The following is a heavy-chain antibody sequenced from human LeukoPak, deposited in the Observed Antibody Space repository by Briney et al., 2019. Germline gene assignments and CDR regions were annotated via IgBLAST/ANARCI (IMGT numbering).Heavy chain of an antibody. J-gene: IGHJ4*02. V-gene: IGHV5-51*01. CDR2: IYPGDSDT. CDR3: ARRIRRNDFWSGYYPYYFDY. CDR1: GYSFTSYW. Sequence: GESLKISCKGSGYSFTSYWTGWVRQMPGKGLEWMGIIYPGDSDTRYSPSFQGQVTISADKSISNAYLQWSSLKASDTAMYYCARRIRRNDFWSGYYPYYFDYWGQGTLVTVSS. D-gene: IGHD3-3*01.